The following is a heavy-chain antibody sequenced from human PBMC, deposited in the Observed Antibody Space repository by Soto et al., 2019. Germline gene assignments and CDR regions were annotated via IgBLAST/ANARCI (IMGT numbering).Heavy chain of an antibody. D-gene: IGHD3-3*01. CDR3: ARGPPITIFGVVIYFDY. Sequence: ASVKVSCKASGYNFTGYYMHWVRQAPGQGLEWMGWINPNSGGTNYAQKFQGRVTMTRDTSISTAYMELSRLRSDDTAVYYCARGPPITIFGVVIYFDYWGQGTLVTVSS. CDR1: GYNFTGYY. V-gene: IGHV1-2*02. CDR2: INPNSGGT. J-gene: IGHJ4*02.